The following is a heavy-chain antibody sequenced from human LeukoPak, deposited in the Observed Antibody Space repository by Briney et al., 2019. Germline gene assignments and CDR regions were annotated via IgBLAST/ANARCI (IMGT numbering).Heavy chain of an antibody. J-gene: IGHJ4*02. CDR3: ARGKWWGRAVDY. D-gene: IGHD2-15*01. V-gene: IGHV1-8*01. CDR2: MNPNSGNT. CDR1: GYTFTSYD. Sequence: ASVKVSCKASGYTFTSYDINWVRQATGQGLEWMGWMNPNSGNTGYAQKFQGRVTMTRNTSISTAHMELSSLRSEDTAVYYCARGKWWGRAVDYWGQGTLVTVSS.